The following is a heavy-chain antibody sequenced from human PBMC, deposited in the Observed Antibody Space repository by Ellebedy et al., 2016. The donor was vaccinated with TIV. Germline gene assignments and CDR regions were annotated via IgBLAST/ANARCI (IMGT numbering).Heavy chain of an antibody. Sequence: GESLKISCAASGFSVSSNYMSWVRQAPGKGLEWVSVIYSGGTTKYADSVKGRFTISRDNSKNTLYLQMNSLRAEDTAVYYCAGYDGLRRFDPWGQGTLVTVSS. D-gene: IGHD5-12*01. CDR3: AGYDGLRRFDP. CDR2: IYSGGTT. CDR1: GFSVSSNY. J-gene: IGHJ5*02. V-gene: IGHV3-53*01.